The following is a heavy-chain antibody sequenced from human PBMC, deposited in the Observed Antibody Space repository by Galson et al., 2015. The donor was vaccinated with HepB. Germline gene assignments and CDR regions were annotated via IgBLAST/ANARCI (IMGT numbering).Heavy chain of an antibody. Sequence: ETLSLTCTVSGDSISSYYWSWVRQPPGKGLEWIGYIYDSGSTNYNPSLKSRVTTSVDTSTNQFSLKLRSVTAADTALYYCAREAKSSGWFSAFDIWGQGTMVTVSS. D-gene: IGHD6-19*01. CDR1: GDSISSYY. V-gene: IGHV4-59*01. CDR3: AREAKSSGWFSAFDI. CDR2: IYDSGST. J-gene: IGHJ3*02.